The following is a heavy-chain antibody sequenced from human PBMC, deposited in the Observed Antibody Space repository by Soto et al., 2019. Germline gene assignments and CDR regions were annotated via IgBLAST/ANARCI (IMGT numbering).Heavy chain of an antibody. V-gene: IGHV3-9*01. J-gene: IGHJ4*02. CDR2: ISWNSGSI. D-gene: IGHD3-16*01. CDR3: ASESWELWYFDY. CDR1: GFTFDDYA. Sequence: EVQLVESGGGLVQPGRSLRLSCAASGFTFDDYAMHWVRQAPGKGLEWVSGISWNSGSIGYADSVKGRFTISRDNAKNSLYLQMNSLRAEDTALYYCASESWELWYFDYWRQGTLVTVSS.